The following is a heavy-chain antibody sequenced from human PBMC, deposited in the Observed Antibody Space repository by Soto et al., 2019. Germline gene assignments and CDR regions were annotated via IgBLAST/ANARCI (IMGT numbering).Heavy chain of an antibody. V-gene: IGHV3-23*01. J-gene: IGHJ2*01. Sequence: EVQVLQSGGGLVQPGGSLRLSCAASGLTFSRFAMSWVRQAQGKGLEWVATIHGSGAITNYADSVRGRFTISRDNSKDTMNLQLNTLRVEDTAVYYCAKDKGPGSYTNWCFDVWGRGTLVTVSS. CDR2: IHGSGAIT. CDR1: GLTFSRFA. CDR3: AKDKGPGSYTNWCFDV. D-gene: IGHD3-10*01.